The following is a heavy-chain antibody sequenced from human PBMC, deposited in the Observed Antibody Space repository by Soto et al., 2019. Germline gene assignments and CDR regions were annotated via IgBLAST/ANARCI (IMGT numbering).Heavy chain of an antibody. CDR1: GGSISSGDYY. J-gene: IGHJ6*01. CDR2: IYYSGST. D-gene: IGHD3-3*01. Sequence: QVQLQESGPGLVKPSQTLSLTCTVSGGSISSGDYYWSWIRQPPGKGLEWIGYIYYSGSTYYNPSLKSRVTISVDTSKNQFSLKLSSVTAADTAVYYCARSLYRSYYDFWSGYPGYGMDVWGQGTTVTVSS. V-gene: IGHV4-30-4*01. CDR3: ARSLYRSYYDFWSGYPGYGMDV.